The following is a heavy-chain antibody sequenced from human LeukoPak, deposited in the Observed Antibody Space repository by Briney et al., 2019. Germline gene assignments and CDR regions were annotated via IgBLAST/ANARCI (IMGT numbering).Heavy chain of an antibody. Sequence: ASVKVSCKASGYTFTGYYIHWVRQAPGQGLEWMAWINPNSGGTDYAQKFRGRVTMTRDTSIGTAYMELSRLRSDDTAVYYCARSPTYFYDSSGYYPGEYYFDYWGQGTLVTVSS. V-gene: IGHV1-2*02. J-gene: IGHJ4*02. CDR1: GYTFTGYY. D-gene: IGHD3-22*01. CDR2: INPNSGGT. CDR3: ARSPTYFYDSSGYYPGEYYFDY.